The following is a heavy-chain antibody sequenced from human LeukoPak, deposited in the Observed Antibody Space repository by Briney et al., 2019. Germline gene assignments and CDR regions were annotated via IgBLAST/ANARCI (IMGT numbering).Heavy chain of an antibody. J-gene: IGHJ4*02. D-gene: IGHD2-15*01. V-gene: IGHV3-30*03. Sequence: GGSLRLSCAASGFTFSIYGMHWVRQAPGTGLERVAVISYDGSTKYYAESVKGRFTISRDNSKNTLYMQMHSLRAEDTAVYYCARKGRYCSGGSCYSEDYFDYWGQGTLVTVSS. CDR3: ARKGRYCSGGSCYSEDYFDY. CDR2: ISYDGSTK. CDR1: GFTFSIYG.